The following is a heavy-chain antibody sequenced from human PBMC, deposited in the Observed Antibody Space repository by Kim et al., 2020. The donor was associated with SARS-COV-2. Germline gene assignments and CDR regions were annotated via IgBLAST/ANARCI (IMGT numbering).Heavy chain of an antibody. CDR3: AKADCGLDCDIIDF. Sequence: GGSLRLSCAASGFIFNNYAMNWVRQVPGKGLEWIALIRGDGSRTDYAGSVRGRFTISRDNRKNSLYLYMSSLTPEDTALYYCAKADCGLDCDIIDFWGQG. CDR2: IRGDGSRT. D-gene: IGHD2-21*02. V-gene: IGHV3-43*02. CDR1: GFIFNNYA. J-gene: IGHJ4*02.